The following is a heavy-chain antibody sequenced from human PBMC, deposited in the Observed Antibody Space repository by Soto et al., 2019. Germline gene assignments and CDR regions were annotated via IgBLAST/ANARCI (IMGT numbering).Heavy chain of an antibody. Sequence: GGSLRLSCAASGFTFSSYAMSWVRQAPGKGLEWVSAISGSGGSTYYADSVKGRFTISRDNSKNTLYLQMNSLRAEDTAVYYCAKYGYCSGGSCYSDWGQGTLVTVSS. V-gene: IGHV3-23*01. CDR3: AKYGYCSGGSCYSD. J-gene: IGHJ4*02. CDR1: GFTFSSYA. D-gene: IGHD2-15*01. CDR2: ISGSGGST.